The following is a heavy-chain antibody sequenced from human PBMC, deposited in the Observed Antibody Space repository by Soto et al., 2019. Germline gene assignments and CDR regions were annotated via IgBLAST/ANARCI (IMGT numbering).Heavy chain of an antibody. CDR3: ARAIRDYDYVWGSYRWDDAFDI. Sequence: SETLSLTCAVSGGSISSSNWWSWVRQPPGKGREWSGEIYTSGSTNYNPSLKSRVTMSVDTSKNQFSLKLSSVTAADTAVYYCARAIRDYDYVWGSYRWDDAFDIWGQGTMVTVSS. D-gene: IGHD3-16*02. CDR2: IYTSGST. CDR1: GGSISSSNW. J-gene: IGHJ3*02. V-gene: IGHV4-4*02.